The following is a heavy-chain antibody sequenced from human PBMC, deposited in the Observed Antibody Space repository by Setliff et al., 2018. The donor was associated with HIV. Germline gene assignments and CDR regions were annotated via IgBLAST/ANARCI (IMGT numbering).Heavy chain of an antibody. Sequence: SETLSLTCAVSGGSCSGYYWSWIRQPPGKGLEWIGEINQSGGINYNPSLKSRVTISIDTFKNQFSMKLYSVTAADTAVYYCATASGYDLFMGAFDIWGQGTMVTVSS. CDR1: GGSCSGYY. D-gene: IGHD5-12*01. CDR3: ATASGYDLFMGAFDI. V-gene: IGHV4-34*01. J-gene: IGHJ3*02. CDR2: INQSGGI.